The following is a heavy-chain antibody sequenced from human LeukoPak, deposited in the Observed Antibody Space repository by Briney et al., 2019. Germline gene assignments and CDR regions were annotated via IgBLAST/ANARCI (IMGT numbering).Heavy chain of an antibody. D-gene: IGHD2-15*01. J-gene: IGHJ4*02. Sequence: SETLSLTCTVSGGSISSYYWSWIRQPPGKGLEWIGYIYYSGSTNYNPSLKSRVTISVDTSKNQFSLKLSSETSADTPMYYCATAYCSGGSCYFFDYWGQGTLVTVSS. CDR2: IYYSGST. CDR1: GGSISSYY. V-gene: IGHV4-59*01. CDR3: ATAYCSGGSCYFFDY.